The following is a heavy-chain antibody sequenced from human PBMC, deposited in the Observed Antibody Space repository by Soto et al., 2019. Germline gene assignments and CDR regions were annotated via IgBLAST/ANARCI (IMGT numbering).Heavy chain of an antibody. V-gene: IGHV4-34*01. D-gene: IGHD2-2*01. Sequence: QVQLQQRGAGLLKPSETVSLTCAVYGGSFSGYYWSWIRQPPGKGLEWIGEINHSGSTNYNPSLRRRVTMSVDTSKNQFSLRLSSVTAADTAVYYCASREYCSSTSCYPLRGYDENWFDPCGQGTLVTVSS. CDR1: GGSFSGYY. CDR2: INHSGST. J-gene: IGHJ5*02. CDR3: ASREYCSSTSCYPLRGYDENWFDP.